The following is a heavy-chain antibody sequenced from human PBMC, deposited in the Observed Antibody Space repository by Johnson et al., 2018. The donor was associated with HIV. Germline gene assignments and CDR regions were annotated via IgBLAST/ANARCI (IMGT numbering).Heavy chain of an antibody. D-gene: IGHD2-15*01. J-gene: IGHJ3*02. CDR3: ARGDGSSLDAFDI. V-gene: IGHV3-74*02. Sequence: VQLVESGGGVVQPGGSLTLSCAASGFTFSTYWMHWVRQAPGKGLVWVSRINSDGSSTSYADSVKGRFTISRDNAKNTLYLQMNSLRAEDTAVYYCARGDGSSLDAFDIWGQGTMLTVSS. CDR2: INSDGSST. CDR1: GFTFSTYW.